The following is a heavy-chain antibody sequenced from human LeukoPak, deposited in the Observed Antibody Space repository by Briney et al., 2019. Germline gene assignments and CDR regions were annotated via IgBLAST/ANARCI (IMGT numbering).Heavy chain of an antibody. CDR3: ARWGKLWWKYYGMDV. D-gene: IGHD2-21*01. J-gene: IGHJ6*02. CDR1: GGSFSGYY. Sequence: SETLSLTCAVYGGSFSGYYWSWTRQPPGKGLEWIGEINHSGSTNYNPSLKSRVTISVDTSKNQFSLKLSSVTAADTAVYYCARWGKLWWKYYGMDVWGQGTTVAVSS. V-gene: IGHV4-34*01. CDR2: INHSGST.